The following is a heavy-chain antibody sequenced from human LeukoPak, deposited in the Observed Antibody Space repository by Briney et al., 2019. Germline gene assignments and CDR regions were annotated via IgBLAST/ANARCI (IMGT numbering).Heavy chain of an antibody. CDR2: VSSSGNII. J-gene: IGHJ4*02. V-gene: IGHV3-11*01. CDR3: ARSGNYGDFDH. Sequence: GGSLRLSCEASGFIFGDYYMNWIRQAPGKGLEWVSSVSSSGNIIQYADSVKGRFTISRDNAKNALCLQMNSLRVDDTAVYFCARSGNYGDFDHWGQGTLVTVSS. CDR1: GFIFGDYY. D-gene: IGHD4-17*01.